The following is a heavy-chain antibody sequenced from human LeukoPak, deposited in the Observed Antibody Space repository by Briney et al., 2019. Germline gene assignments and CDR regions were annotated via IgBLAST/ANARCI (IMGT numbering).Heavy chain of an antibody. J-gene: IGHJ4*02. CDR3: AKDSSPYGSGSPYYFDY. Sequence: PGGSLRLSCAASGFAFSTYYMTWVRQAPGKGLEWVSRISGSGVRTYYADSVKGRFTISRDNSKNTLYLQMNSLRAEDTAVYYCAKDSSPYGSGSPYYFDYWGQGTLVTVSS. CDR1: GFAFSTYY. CDR2: ISGSGVRT. D-gene: IGHD6-19*01. V-gene: IGHV3-23*01.